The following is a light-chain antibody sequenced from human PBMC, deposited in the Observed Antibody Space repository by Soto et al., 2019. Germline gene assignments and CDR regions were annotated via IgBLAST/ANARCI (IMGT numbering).Light chain of an antibody. Sequence: IVLTQSPGTLSLSPGERATLSCRASQSVSSSYLAWYQQKPGQAPRLLIYGASSRATGIPDRFSGSGSGPDFTLTISRLEPEDFAVYYCQQYRTFGQGTKVDIK. V-gene: IGKV3-20*01. J-gene: IGKJ1*01. CDR1: QSVSSSY. CDR2: GAS. CDR3: QQYRT.